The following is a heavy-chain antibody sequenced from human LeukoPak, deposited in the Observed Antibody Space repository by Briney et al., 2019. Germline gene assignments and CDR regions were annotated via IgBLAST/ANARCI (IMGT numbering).Heavy chain of an antibody. CDR3: ARVLYYFGSGSYLPWYYYYMDL. J-gene: IGHJ6*03. Sequence: GGSLRLSCAASGFTFSSYYMSWVRQAPGKGLEGVSVIYSGGSTYYSASVKGRFTISRDNSKNTLYLQMKSLRAEDTPGYYCARVLYYFGSGSYLPWYYYYMDLWGKGPTVTVSS. D-gene: IGHD3-10*01. V-gene: IGHV3-53*03. CDR1: GFTFSSYY. CDR2: IYSGGST.